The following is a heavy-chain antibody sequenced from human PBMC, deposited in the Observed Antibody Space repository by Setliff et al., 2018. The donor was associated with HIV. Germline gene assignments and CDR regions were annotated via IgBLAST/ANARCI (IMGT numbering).Heavy chain of an antibody. V-gene: IGHV4-34*01. D-gene: IGHD2-2*01. CDR3: ARATPFVVVPAAPNYYYYMDV. J-gene: IGHJ6*03. Sequence: PSETLSLTCAVYGGSFSGYYWGWIRQPPGKGLEWIGEIHHSGITNYNPSLKSRVTISIDTSKNQFSLKLSSATAADTAVYSCARATPFVVVPAAPNYYYYMDVWGKGTTVTVSS. CDR2: IHHSGIT. CDR1: GGSFSGYY.